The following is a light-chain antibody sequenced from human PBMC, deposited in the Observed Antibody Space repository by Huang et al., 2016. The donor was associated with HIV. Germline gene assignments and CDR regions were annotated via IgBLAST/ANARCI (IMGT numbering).Light chain of an antibody. Sequence: EIVLTQSPGTLSLSPGERATLSCRASQSVSSGYLAWYQKRPGQAHRLLMFCVSTRAAGIPDRFSGSGSGTDCTLTISRLEPEDFAVYYCQQYDSSPGTFGQGTKVEIK. J-gene: IGKJ1*01. V-gene: IGKV3-20*01. CDR3: QQYDSSPGT. CDR1: QSVSSGY. CDR2: CVS.